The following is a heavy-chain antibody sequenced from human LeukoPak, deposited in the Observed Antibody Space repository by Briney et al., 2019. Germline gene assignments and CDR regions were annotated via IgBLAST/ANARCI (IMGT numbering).Heavy chain of an antibody. CDR2: ISSSSSYI. Sequence: GGSLRLSCAASGFTFSSYSMSWVRQAPGKGLEWVSSISSSSSYIYYADSVKGRFTISRGNAKNSLYLQMNSLRAEDTAVYYCAKGTGTPPHFDPWGQGTLVTVSS. D-gene: IGHD1-1*01. V-gene: IGHV3-21*01. J-gene: IGHJ5*02. CDR3: AKGTGTPPHFDP. CDR1: GFTFSSYS.